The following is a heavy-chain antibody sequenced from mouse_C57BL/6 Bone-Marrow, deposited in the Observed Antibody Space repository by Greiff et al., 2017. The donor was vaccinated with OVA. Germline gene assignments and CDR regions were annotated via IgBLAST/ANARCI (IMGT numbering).Heavy chain of an antibody. CDR1: GYTFTSYW. J-gene: IGHJ3*01. V-gene: IGHV1-53*01. D-gene: IGHD2-1*01. Sequence: VQLQQPGTELVKPGASVKLSCKASGYTFTSYWMHWVKQRPGQGLEWIGNINPSNGGTNYNEKFKSKATLTVDKSSSTAYMQLSSLTSEDSAVYYCASPGHYFSPWFAYWGQGTLVTVSA. CDR3: ASPGHYFSPWFAY. CDR2: INPSNGGT.